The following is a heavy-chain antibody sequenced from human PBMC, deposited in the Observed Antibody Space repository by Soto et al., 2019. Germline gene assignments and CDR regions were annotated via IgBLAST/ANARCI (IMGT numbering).Heavy chain of an antibody. J-gene: IGHJ4*02. CDR3: ARRYGSCFDY. D-gene: IGHD5-18*01. CDR1: GGSISSYY. V-gene: IGHV4-59*08. CDR2: IYYSGST. Sequence: QVQLQESGPGLVKPSETLSLTCTVSGGSISSYYWSWIRQPPGKGLEWIGYIYYSGSTNYKPSRKSRVTISVDTSKNLFSLKLSSVTAADTAVYYCARRYGSCFDYWGEGTLVTVSS.